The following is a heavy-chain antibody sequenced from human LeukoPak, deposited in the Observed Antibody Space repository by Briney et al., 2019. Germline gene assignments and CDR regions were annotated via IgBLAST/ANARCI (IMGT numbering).Heavy chain of an antibody. CDR1: GFTFYDYA. CDR2: ISWNSGSI. CDR3: AKDIRGSGRYYYMDV. J-gene: IGHJ6*03. D-gene: IGHD5-12*01. V-gene: IGHV3-9*01. Sequence: GRSLRLSCAASGFTFYDYAMHWVRQAPGKGLEWVSGISWNSGSIGYADSVKGRFTISRDNAKNSLYLQMNSLRAEDTALYYCAKDIRGSGRYYYMDVWGKGTTVTVSS.